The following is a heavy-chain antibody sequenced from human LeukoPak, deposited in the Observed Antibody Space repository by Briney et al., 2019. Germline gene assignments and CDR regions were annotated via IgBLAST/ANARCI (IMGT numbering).Heavy chain of an antibody. D-gene: IGHD3-22*01. CDR3: AKRQGGITMIVVVPGAFDI. CDR2: ISFGGSNK. Sequence: GGSLRLSCAASGFTFSSYALHWVRQAPGKGLEWVALISFGGSNKYYADSVKGRFTISRDNSKNTLYLQMNSLRAEDTAVYYCAKRQGGITMIVVVPGAFDIWGQGTMVTVSS. CDR1: GFTFSSYA. J-gene: IGHJ3*02. V-gene: IGHV3-30-3*02.